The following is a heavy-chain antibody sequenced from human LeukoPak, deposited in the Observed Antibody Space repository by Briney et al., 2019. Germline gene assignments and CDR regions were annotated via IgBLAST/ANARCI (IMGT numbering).Heavy chain of an antibody. CDR2: INPNSGCT. CDR1: GYTFTGYY. D-gene: IGHD3-10*01. Sequence: ASVKVSCKASGYTFTGYYMHWVRQAPGQGLEWMGWINPNSGCTNYAQKFQGRVTMTRDTSISTAYRELSRLRSDDTAVYYCARGYMVRGVSEDYWGQGTLVTVSS. J-gene: IGHJ4*02. CDR3: ARGYMVRGVSEDY. V-gene: IGHV1-2*02.